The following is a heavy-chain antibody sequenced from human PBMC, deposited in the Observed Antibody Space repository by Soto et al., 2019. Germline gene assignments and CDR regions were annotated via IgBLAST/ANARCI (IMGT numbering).Heavy chain of an antibody. CDR1: GFTFSNYA. J-gene: IGHJ4*02. V-gene: IGHV3-23*01. CDR2: IRDSGIST. Sequence: PGGSLRLSCAASGFTFSNYAMSWVRQAPGKGLEWVSGIRDSGISTYYADSVKGRFTISRDNSKNTLYLQMNSLRAEDTAVYYCAKRFWSGSDYWGQGTLVTVSS. D-gene: IGHD3-3*01. CDR3: AKRFWSGSDY.